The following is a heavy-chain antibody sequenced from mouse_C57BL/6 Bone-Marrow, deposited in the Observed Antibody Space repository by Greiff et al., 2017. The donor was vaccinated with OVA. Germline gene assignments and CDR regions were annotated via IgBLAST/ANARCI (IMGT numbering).Heavy chain of an antibody. CDR3: ASPLGAMDY. CDR2: IWSGGST. J-gene: IGHJ4*01. Sequence: VQLQQSGPGLVQPSQSLSITCTVSGFSLTSYGVHWVRQSPGKGLEWLGVIWSGGSTDYNAAFISRLSISKDNSKSQVFFKMNSLQADDTAIYYCASPLGAMDYWGQGTSVTVSS. D-gene: IGHD3-3*01. V-gene: IGHV2-2*01. CDR1: GFSLTSYG.